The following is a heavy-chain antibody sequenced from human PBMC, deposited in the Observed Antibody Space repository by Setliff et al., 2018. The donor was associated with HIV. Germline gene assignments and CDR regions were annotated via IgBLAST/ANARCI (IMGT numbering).Heavy chain of an antibody. CDR2: INVDNDNT. CDR1: GYTLTTYA. Sequence: GASVKVSCKASGYTLTTYAMHWVRQAPGQRLEWIGWINVDNDNTKYSQKFQGRVTLTRDTSASTAYMELSGLRSEDTAVYYCASSAVAGSTPVLIYYYYGMDVWGQGTAVTVSS. CDR3: ASSAVAGSTPVLIYYYYGMDV. D-gene: IGHD6-19*01. J-gene: IGHJ6*02. V-gene: IGHV1-3*01.